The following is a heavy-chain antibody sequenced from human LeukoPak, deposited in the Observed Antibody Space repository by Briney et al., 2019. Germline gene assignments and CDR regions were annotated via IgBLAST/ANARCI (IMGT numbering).Heavy chain of an antibody. Sequence: SETLSLACTISGGSVSDYYWSWIRQSPGKGLEWIGYIYHTGSTSYSPSLKSRVTISVDTSKNQFSLKLSSVTAADTAVYYCARGGYSGYDFDPWGQGTLVTVSS. CDR2: IYHTGST. V-gene: IGHV4-59*02. CDR1: GGSVSDYY. CDR3: ARGGYSGYDFDP. J-gene: IGHJ5*02. D-gene: IGHD5-12*01.